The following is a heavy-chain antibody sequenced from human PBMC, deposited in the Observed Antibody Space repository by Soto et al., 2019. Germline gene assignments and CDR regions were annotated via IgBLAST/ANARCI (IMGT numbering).Heavy chain of an antibody. CDR1: GGSFSGYY. J-gene: IGHJ5*01. CDR3: ARAPYSSSWYWFDS. V-gene: IGHV4-34*01. D-gene: IGHD6-13*01. Sequence: PSETLSLTCAVYGGSFSGYYWSWIRQPPGKGLEWIGEINHSGSTNYNPSLKSRVTISVDTSKNQFSLKLSSVTAADTAVYYCARAPYSSSWYWFDSWGQGTLVTVSS. CDR2: INHSGST.